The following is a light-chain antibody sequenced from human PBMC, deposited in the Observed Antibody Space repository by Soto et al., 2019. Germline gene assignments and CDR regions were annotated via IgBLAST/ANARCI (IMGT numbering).Light chain of an antibody. V-gene: IGLV4-60*02. J-gene: IGLJ3*02. CDR1: SGHSSYI. CDR3: ETWDSNTWV. Sequence: QLVLTQSSSASASLGSSVKLTCTLSSGHSSYIIAWHQQQPGKAPRYLMKVEGSGSFNKGSGVPDRFSGYRSGADRYLTISNLQFEDEADYYCETWDSNTWVFGGGTMLTVL. CDR2: VEGSGSF.